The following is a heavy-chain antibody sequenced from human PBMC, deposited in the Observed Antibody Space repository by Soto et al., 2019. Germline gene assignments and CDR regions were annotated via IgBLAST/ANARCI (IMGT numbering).Heavy chain of an antibody. CDR2: ISAYNGNT. Sequence: GASVKVSCKASGYTFTSYGISWVRQAPGQGLEWMGWISAYNGNTNYAQKLQGRVTMTTDTSTSTAYMELRSLRSDDTAVYYCARDPIFYYASSGYGGSYFDYWGQGSRVTVSS. CDR3: ARDPIFYYASSGYGGSYFDY. V-gene: IGHV1-18*01. J-gene: IGHJ4*02. CDR1: GYTFTSYG. D-gene: IGHD3-22*01.